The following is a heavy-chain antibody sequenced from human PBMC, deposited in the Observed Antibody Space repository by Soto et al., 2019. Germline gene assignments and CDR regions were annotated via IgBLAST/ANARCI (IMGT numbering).Heavy chain of an antibody. J-gene: IGHJ5*02. CDR3: ARGRRWLQEPYNWFDP. Sequence: QVQLQESGPGLVKPSQTLSLTCTVSGGSISSGGYYWSWIRQHPGKGLEWIGYIYYSGSTYYNPSLKSRVTRSGDTSKNQFSLKLSSVTAADTAVYYCARGRRWLQEPYNWFDPWGQGTLVTVSS. CDR2: IYYSGST. CDR1: GGSISSGGYY. D-gene: IGHD5-12*01. V-gene: IGHV4-31*03.